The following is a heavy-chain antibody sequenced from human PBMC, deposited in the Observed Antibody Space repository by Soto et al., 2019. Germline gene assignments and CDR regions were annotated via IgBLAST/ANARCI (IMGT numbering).Heavy chain of an antibody. CDR2: ISYDGSNK. D-gene: IGHD3-22*01. Sequence: PGGSLRLSCAASGFTFSSYGMHWVRQAPGKGLEWVAVISYDGSNKYYADSVKGRFTISRDNSKNTLYLQMNSLRAEDTAVYYCAKDGYYDGSGYPDYWGQGTLVTVSS. CDR3: AKDGYYDGSGYPDY. V-gene: IGHV3-30*18. CDR1: GFTFSSYG. J-gene: IGHJ4*02.